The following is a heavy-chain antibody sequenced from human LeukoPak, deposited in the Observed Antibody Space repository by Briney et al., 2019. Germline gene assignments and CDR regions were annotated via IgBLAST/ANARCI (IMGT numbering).Heavy chain of an antibody. D-gene: IGHD6-13*01. Sequence: PGGSLRLSCAASGFTFSSYGMHWVRQAPGKGLEWVAVISYDGSNKYYADSVKGRFTISRDNSKNTLYLQMNSLRAEDTAVYYCAKDSWARSSSWFTFDYWGQGTLVTVSS. CDR1: GFTFSSYG. CDR2: ISYDGSNK. CDR3: AKDSWARSSSWFTFDY. J-gene: IGHJ4*02. V-gene: IGHV3-30*18.